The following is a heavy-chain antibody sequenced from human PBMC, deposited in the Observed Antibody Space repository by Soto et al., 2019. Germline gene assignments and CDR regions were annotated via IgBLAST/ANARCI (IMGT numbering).Heavy chain of an antibody. CDR1: GGSISSSSYY. J-gene: IGHJ2*01. D-gene: IGHD6-19*01. CDR3: ARHPASSSGWNAFWYFDL. V-gene: IGHV4-39*01. CDR2: IYYSGST. Sequence: QLQLQESGPGLVKPSETLSLTCTVSGGSISSSSYYWGWIRQPPGKGLEWIGSIYYSGSTYYNPSLKSRVTISVDTSKNQFSLKLSSVTAADTAVYYCARHPASSSGWNAFWYFDLWGRGTLVTVSS.